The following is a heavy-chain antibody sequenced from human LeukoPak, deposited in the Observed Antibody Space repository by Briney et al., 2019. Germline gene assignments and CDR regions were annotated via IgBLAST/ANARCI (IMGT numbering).Heavy chain of an antibody. D-gene: IGHD3-10*01. CDR1: GFTFSSYE. CDR2: INPDGSTT. V-gene: IGHV3-74*01. J-gene: IGHJ4*02. CDR3: AKDLHYGSADY. Sequence: GGSLRLSCAASGFTFSSYEMNWVRQAPGKGLVWVSFINPDGSTTNYADSVKGRFTISRDNAENALYLQMNSLRAEDTAVYYCAKDLHYGSADYWGQGTLVTVSS.